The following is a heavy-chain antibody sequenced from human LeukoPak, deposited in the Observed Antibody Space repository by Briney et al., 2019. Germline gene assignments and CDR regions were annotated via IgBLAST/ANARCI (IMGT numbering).Heavy chain of an antibody. Sequence: SVKVSCKASGGTFSSYAISWVRQAPGQGLEWMGGIIPIFGTANYAQKFQGRVTITTDESTSTAYMELSSLRFEDTAVYYCARDHCSSTSCYLDYWGQGTLVTVSS. J-gene: IGHJ4*02. CDR2: IIPIFGTA. V-gene: IGHV1-69*05. D-gene: IGHD2-2*01. CDR1: GGTFSSYA. CDR3: ARDHCSSTSCYLDY.